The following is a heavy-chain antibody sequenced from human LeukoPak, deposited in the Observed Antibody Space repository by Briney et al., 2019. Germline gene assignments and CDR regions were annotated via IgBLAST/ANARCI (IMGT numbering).Heavy chain of an antibody. CDR1: GFTFTSYA. CDR3: AKLRYFDWLGGLVYFDY. V-gene: IGHV3-23*01. Sequence: GGSLRLSCVASGFTFTSYAMSWVRQAPGKGLEWVSAISGSGGITYYADSVKGRFTISRDNSKNTLYLQMNSLRAEDTAVYYCAKLRYFDWLGGLVYFDYWGQGTLVTVSS. D-gene: IGHD3-9*01. CDR2: ISGSGGIT. J-gene: IGHJ4*02.